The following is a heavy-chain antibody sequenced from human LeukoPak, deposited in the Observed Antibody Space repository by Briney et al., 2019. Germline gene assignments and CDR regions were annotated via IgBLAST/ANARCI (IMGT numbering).Heavy chain of an antibody. Sequence: GGSLRLSCAASKFAFSSYAMSWVRQAPGKGLEWVSAISGGGGNTCYADSVKGRFTISRDNSRNTLYLQMNSLGAEDTAVYYCGKNRYSGSLSPFDIWGQGTMVTVPS. D-gene: IGHD1-26*01. V-gene: IGHV3-23*01. CDR2: ISGGGGNT. J-gene: IGHJ3*02. CDR3: GKNRYSGSLSPFDI. CDR1: KFAFSSYA.